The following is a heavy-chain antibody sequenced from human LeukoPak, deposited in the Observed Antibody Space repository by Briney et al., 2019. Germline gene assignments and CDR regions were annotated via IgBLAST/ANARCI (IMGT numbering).Heavy chain of an antibody. CDR1: GGTFSSYA. V-gene: IGHV1-69*05. CDR3: ARVTIPTRIAARHPGSSARFDP. J-gene: IGHJ5*02. CDR2: IIPIFGTA. Sequence: ASVKVSCKASGGTFSSYAISWVRQAPGQGLEWMGVIIPIFGTANYAQKFQGRVTITTDESTSTAYMELGSLRSEDTAVYYCARVTIPTRIAARHPGSSARFDPWGQGTLVTVSS. D-gene: IGHD6-6*01.